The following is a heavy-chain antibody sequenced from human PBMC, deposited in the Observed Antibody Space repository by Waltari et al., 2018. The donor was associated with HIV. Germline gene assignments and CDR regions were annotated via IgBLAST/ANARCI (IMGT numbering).Heavy chain of an antibody. Sequence: EVQLLESGGGLVQPGGSLSPSCAASGFTFSSYAISWVRQAPGKGVEWVSAISGSGSSTYYADSVKGRFTISRDNSKNTLYLQMNSLRAEDTAVYYCAKETQNYYGMDVWGQGTTVTVSS. CDR2: ISGSGSST. J-gene: IGHJ6*02. V-gene: IGHV3-23*01. CDR3: AKETQNYYGMDV. CDR1: GFTFSSYA.